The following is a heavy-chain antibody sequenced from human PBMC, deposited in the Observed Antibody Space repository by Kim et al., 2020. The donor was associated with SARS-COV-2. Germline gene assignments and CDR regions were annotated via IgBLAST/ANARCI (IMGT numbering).Heavy chain of an antibody. D-gene: IGHD5-12*01. CDR3: ATLVRWLLGDAFLI. Sequence: SETLSLTCAVYGGSFSGYYFSWIRQPPGKGLEWIGEINHSGSTNYNPSLKSRVTISVDTPKNQFSLNLSSVTAADPAVYYCATLVRWLLGDAFLIWGQGTMFTVSS. CDR2: INHSGST. CDR1: GGSFSGYY. V-gene: IGHV4-34*01. J-gene: IGHJ3*02.